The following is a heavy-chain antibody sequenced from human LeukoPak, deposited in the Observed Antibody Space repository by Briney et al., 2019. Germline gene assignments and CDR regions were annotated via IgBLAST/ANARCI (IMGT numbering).Heavy chain of an antibody. D-gene: IGHD6-19*01. CDR3: ARVSSGWYGDEDYFDY. J-gene: IGHJ4*02. CDR1: GYTFTSYA. CDR2: INTNTGNP. V-gene: IGHV7-4-1*02. Sequence: SVKVSCKAAGYTFTSYAMNWVRQAPGQGLEWMGWINTNTGNPTYAQGFTGRFVFSLDTSVSTAYLQISSLKAEDTAVYYCARVSSGWYGDEDYFDYWGQGTLVTVSS.